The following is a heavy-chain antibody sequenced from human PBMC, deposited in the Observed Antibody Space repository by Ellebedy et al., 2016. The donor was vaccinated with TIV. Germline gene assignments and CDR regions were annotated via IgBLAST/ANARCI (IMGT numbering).Heavy chain of an antibody. D-gene: IGHD3-22*01. CDR3: ASSRITMTGGGDDY. V-gene: IGHV4-4*07. Sequence: MPSETLSLTCTVSGGSISSYYWSWIRQPAGKGLEWIGRIYTSGSTNYNPSLKSRVTMSVDTSKNQFSLKLSSVTAADTAVYYCASSRITMTGGGDDYWGQGTLVTVSS. CDR1: GGSISSYY. CDR2: IYTSGST. J-gene: IGHJ4*02.